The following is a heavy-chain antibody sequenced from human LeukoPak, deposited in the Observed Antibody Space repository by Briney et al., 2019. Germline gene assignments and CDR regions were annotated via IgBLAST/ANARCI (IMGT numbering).Heavy chain of an antibody. Sequence: GESLKISCKGSGHTFNNYWIAWVRQMPGKGLEWMGIIYPIDSETRYSPSFQGQVTFSADRSINTAYLQWSSLKASDTTMYYCARRESYYEPGFDYWGQGTLVTVSS. CDR1: GHTFNNYW. J-gene: IGHJ4*02. CDR2: IYPIDSET. CDR3: ARRESYYEPGFDY. V-gene: IGHV5-51*01. D-gene: IGHD1-26*01.